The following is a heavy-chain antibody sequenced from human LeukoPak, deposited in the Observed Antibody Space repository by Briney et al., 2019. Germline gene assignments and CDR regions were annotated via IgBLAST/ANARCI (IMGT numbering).Heavy chain of an antibody. CDR1: GFTFSSNA. V-gene: IGHV3-23*01. D-gene: IGHD6-19*01. J-gene: IGHJ4*02. Sequence: GGSLRLSCAASGFTFSSNAMNWVRQAPGKGLEWVSGISVSGGSTYYADSVKGRFTISRDNSKNTVYLQLSSLRAEDTAVYYCTKGRDGGWSGGDSWGQGALVTVSS. CDR3: TKGRDGGWSGGDS. CDR2: ISVSGGST.